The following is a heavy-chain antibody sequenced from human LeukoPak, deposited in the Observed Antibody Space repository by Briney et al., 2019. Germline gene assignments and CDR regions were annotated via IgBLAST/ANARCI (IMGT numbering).Heavy chain of an antibody. CDR2: INWNGGSR. Sequence: GGSLRLSCAASGFTFDDYAMTWVRQAPGKGLEWVSGINWNGGSRDYADSVKGRFSISRDNAKKSLFLQMNSLRAEDTAVYYCAREAAYFSFDYWGQGTLVTVSS. CDR3: AREAAYFSFDY. CDR1: GFTFDDYA. D-gene: IGHD2/OR15-2a*01. J-gene: IGHJ4*02. V-gene: IGHV3-20*04.